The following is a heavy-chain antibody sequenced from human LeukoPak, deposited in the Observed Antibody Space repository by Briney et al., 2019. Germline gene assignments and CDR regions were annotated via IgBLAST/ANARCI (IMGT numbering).Heavy chain of an antibody. V-gene: IGHV3-53*01. D-gene: IGHD2-2*01. CDR3: ARGYCSSTSCYEGPYFDY. CDR2: IYSGGST. J-gene: IGHJ4*02. Sequence: PGGSLRLSCEVSGFTFSPSNMNWVRQAPGKGLEWVSIIYSGGSTYYADSVKGRFTISRDNSKNTLYLQVNSLRAEDTAVYYCARGYCSSTSCYEGPYFDYWGQGTLVTVSS. CDR1: GFTFSPSN.